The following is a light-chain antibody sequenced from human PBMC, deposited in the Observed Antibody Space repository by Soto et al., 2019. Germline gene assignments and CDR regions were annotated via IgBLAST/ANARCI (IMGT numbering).Light chain of an antibody. J-gene: IGKJ1*01. CDR1: QSVSSSY. CDR3: QKYSSSPRT. CDR2: GAS. V-gene: IGKV3-20*01. Sequence: EIVLTQSPGTLSLSPGERATLSCRASQSVSSSYLAWYQQKPGQAPRLLIYGASNRATGIPDRFSGRGSGTDFTLTISRLEPEDFAVYYCQKYSSSPRTFGKGTKVEIK.